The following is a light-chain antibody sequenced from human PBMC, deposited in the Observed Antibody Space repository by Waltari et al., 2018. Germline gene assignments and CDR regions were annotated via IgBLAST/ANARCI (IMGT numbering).Light chain of an antibody. V-gene: IGLV2-14*01. CDR3: SSYTASSSLGV. CDR1: RSDIADYNY. CDR2: EVP. J-gene: IGLJ3*02. Sequence: QYVLIQPASVSGSPGQSITISCIGTRSDIADYNYVSWYQHHSGKAPNLIILEVPKRPPGVSDRFSGSKSANPASLTISGLQSDDEADYYCSSYTASSSLGVFGGGTKLTV.